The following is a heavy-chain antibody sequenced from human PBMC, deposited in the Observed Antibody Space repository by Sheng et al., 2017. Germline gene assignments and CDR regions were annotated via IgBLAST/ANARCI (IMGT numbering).Heavy chain of an antibody. Sequence: EVQLLESGGGLVQPGGSLRLSCAASGFTFRSYAMSWVRQAPGKGLEWVSAIGGSGTTTYYADSVKGRFTISRDNSKNTLYLQMNSLIVEDTAVYYCAKLPFWSGEFYYFDYWGQGTLVTVSS. J-gene: IGHJ4*02. D-gene: IGHD3-3*01. CDR3: AKLPFWSGEFYYFDY. CDR1: GFTFRSYA. V-gene: IGHV3-23*01. CDR2: IGGSGTTT.